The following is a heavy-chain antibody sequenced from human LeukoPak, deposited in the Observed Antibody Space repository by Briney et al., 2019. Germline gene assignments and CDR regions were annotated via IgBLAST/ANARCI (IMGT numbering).Heavy chain of an antibody. CDR1: GYTFTGYY. V-gene: IGHV1-2*02. J-gene: IGHJ4*02. CDR3: ARDQDIAVAGTFDY. D-gene: IGHD6-19*01. CDR2: INPNNGGA. Sequence: ASVKVSCKAFGYTFTGYYMHWVRQAPGQGLEWMGWINPNNGGANYAQNFQGRVTMTRDTSISTAYMELSRLRADDTAVYYCARDQDIAVAGTFDYWGQGTLVSVSS.